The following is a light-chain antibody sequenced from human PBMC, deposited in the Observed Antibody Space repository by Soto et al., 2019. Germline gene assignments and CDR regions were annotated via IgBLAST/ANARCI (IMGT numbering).Light chain of an antibody. CDR3: QHYNTWPLT. V-gene: IGKV3-15*01. CDR1: LSVSSN. CDR2: GAS. Sequence: EIVMTQSTATLSVSPGERATLSCRASLSVSSNLAWFQQRPGQAPRLLIYGASTRATGVPARFSGSGSGTEFPLTISSLLSEDFTIYYCQHYNTWPLTFGGGTKVEIK. J-gene: IGKJ4*01.